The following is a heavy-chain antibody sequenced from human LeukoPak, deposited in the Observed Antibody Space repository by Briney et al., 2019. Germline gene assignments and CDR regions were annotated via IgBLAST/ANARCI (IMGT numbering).Heavy chain of an antibody. CDR2: IWSDGSNA. J-gene: IGHJ4*02. D-gene: IGHD6-19*01. CDR3: ARESSSGLSFDY. Sequence: GGSLRPSCAASRFIFRTYGMHWVRQAPGKGLEWVAVIWSDGSNAYYADSVKGRFTVSRENSKSTLSLQMNSLTVEDTAVYYCARESSSGLSFDYWGQGTPVTVSS. V-gene: IGHV3-33*01. CDR1: RFIFRTYG.